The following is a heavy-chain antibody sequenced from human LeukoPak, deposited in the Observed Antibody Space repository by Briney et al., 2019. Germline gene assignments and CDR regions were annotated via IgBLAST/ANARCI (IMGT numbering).Heavy chain of an antibody. V-gene: IGHV4-31*03. D-gene: IGHD2-2*01. CDR1: GGSINSDGYY. Sequence: SETLSLTCTVSGGSINSDGYYWSWIRQHPGKGLKWIGYIYYSGSTYYNPSLKSRVTISVDTSKNQFSLRLSSVTAADTAVYYCARDQHGYCSGTSCYGYYYYMDVWGKGTTVTVSS. CDR2: IYYSGST. CDR3: ARDQHGYCSGTSCYGYYYYMDV. J-gene: IGHJ6*03.